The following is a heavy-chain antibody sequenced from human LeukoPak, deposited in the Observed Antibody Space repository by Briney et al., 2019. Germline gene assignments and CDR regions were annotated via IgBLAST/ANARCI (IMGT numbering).Heavy chain of an antibody. CDR2: ITVSGGTT. CDR3: ARLAAGSDHFDY. CDR1: EFTFSSYA. J-gene: IGHJ4*02. V-gene: IGHV3-23*01. Sequence: GGSLRLSCAASEFTFSSYAMQWVRQAPGKGLEWVSGITVSGGTTYYTDSVKGRFAISRDNSKNTLYLQMNSLRAEDTAVYYCARLAAGSDHFDYWGQGTLVTVSS. D-gene: IGHD6-25*01.